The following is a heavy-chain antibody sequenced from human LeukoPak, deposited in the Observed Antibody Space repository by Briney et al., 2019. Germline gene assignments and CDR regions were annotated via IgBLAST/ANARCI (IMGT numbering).Heavy chain of an antibody. D-gene: IGHD3-10*01. CDR2: INPNIGAT. CDR3: ARDSGMVRGTVDY. Sequence: ASVTVSCKASGYTFTGYFMHWVRQAPGQGLEWMGWINPNIGATKYARKFQGRVTMTRDTSTSTVYMELSSLRSEDTAVYYCARDSGMVRGTVDYWGQGTLVTVSS. CDR1: GYTFTGYF. J-gene: IGHJ4*02. V-gene: IGHV1-2*02.